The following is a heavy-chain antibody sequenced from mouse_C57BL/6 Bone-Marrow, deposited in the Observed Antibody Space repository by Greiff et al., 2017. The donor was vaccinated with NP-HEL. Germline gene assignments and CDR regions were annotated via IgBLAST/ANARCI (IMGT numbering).Heavy chain of an antibody. D-gene: IGHD2-4*01. Sequence: QVQLQQPGAELVRPGTSVKLSCKASGYTFTSYWMHWVKQRPGQGLEWIGVIDPSDSYPNYNQKFKGKATLTVDTSSSTAYMQLSSLTSEDSAVYYWARWDDFYPYYLDYWGQGTTLTVSS. J-gene: IGHJ2*01. CDR1: GYTFTSYW. V-gene: IGHV1-59*01. CDR3: ARWDDFYPYYLDY. CDR2: IDPSDSYP.